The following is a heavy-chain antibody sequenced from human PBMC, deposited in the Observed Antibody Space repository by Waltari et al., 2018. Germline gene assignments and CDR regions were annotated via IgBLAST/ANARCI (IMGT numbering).Heavy chain of an antibody. V-gene: IGHV3-7*01. J-gene: IGHJ4*02. D-gene: IGHD3-10*01. CDR2: INPDGSQK. CDR3: TTLARGESGDY. Sequence: EVQLVASGGGLVQPGGSLRLSCAASGFSFPPYWMKWIRQAPGTGLEWVANINPDGSQKFYVDSVKGRFTVSRDNAQNSLYLQMNNLRAEDTAVYYCTTLARGESGDYWGQGTLVTVSS. CDR1: GFSFPPYW.